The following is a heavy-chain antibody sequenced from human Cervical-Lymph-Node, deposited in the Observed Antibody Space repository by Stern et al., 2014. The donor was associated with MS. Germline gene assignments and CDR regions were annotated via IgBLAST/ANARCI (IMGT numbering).Heavy chain of an antibody. Sequence: VQLVESGGGLVKPGGSLRLSCAASGFTFSDYYMSWIRQAPGKGLEWVSYISSNDGTMYYADSVKGRFTISRDNAKNSLYLQMNSLRAEDTAVYYCARDLYCSGGSWYYDYYYYGMDVWGQGTTVTVSS. CDR3: ARDLYCSGGSWYYDYYYYGMDV. V-gene: IGHV3-11*01. CDR2: ISSNDGTM. D-gene: IGHD2-15*01. CDR1: GFTFSDYY. J-gene: IGHJ6*02.